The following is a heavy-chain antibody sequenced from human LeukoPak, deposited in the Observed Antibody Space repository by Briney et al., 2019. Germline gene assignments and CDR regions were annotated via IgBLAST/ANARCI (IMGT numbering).Heavy chain of an antibody. Sequence: PSETLSLTCTVSGVSINNYYWAWIRRPPHKGLEWVGLIHYTGSTNYHPSLQSRLSMAVDTSKNQFSLKLNSATAADTAVYYCARVSEIVSRYYFYYMGVWGTGTTVTVSS. V-gene: IGHV4-59*01. CDR3: ARVSEIVSRYYFYYMGV. CDR1: GVSINNYY. CDR2: IHYTGST. J-gene: IGHJ6*03. D-gene: IGHD3-16*02.